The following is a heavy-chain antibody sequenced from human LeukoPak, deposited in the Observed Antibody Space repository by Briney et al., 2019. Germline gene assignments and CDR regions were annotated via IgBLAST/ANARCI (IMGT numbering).Heavy chain of an antibody. D-gene: IGHD2-8*02. CDR1: GFTFTSYW. V-gene: IGHV3-23*01. Sequence: GGSLRLSCAASGFTFTSYWMIWVRQPPGKGLEWVSSIFPSGGEIHYADSVRGRFTISRDNSKSTLSLQMNSLRAEDTAIYYCATYRQVLLPFESWGQGTLVTVSS. CDR2: IFPSGGEI. CDR3: ATYRQVLLPFES. J-gene: IGHJ4*02.